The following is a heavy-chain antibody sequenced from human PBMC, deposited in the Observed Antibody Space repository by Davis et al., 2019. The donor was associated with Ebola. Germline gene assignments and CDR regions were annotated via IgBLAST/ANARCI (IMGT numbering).Heavy chain of an antibody. CDR3: ARSGLSFGVVKYHYGMDV. J-gene: IGHJ6*04. Sequence: GGSLRLSCAASGFTFSSYSMNWVRQAPGKGLEWVSSISRSSGYIYYADSVKGRFTISRDNAKNSLYLQMNSLRAEDTAVYYCARSGLSFGVVKYHYGMDVWGKGTTVTVSS. V-gene: IGHV3-21*01. D-gene: IGHD3-3*01. CDR1: GFTFSSYS. CDR2: ISRSSGYI.